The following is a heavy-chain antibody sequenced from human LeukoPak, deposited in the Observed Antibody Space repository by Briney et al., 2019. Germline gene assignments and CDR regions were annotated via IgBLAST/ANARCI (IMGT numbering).Heavy chain of an antibody. D-gene: IGHD2-21*01. CDR3: ARGDIPDF. J-gene: IGHJ4*02. CDR2: IYHSGNT. CDR1: GYSISSGYY. Sequence: PSETLSLTCGVSGYSISSGYYWGWIRQSPGKGLEWIGSIYHSGNTYYNLSLKSRVTISVDTSKNQFSLKLSSVTAADTAVYYCARGDIPDFWGPGTLVTVSS. V-gene: IGHV4-38-2*01.